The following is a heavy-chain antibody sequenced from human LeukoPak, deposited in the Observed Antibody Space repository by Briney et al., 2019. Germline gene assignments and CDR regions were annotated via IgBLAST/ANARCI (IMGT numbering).Heavy chain of an antibody. J-gene: IGHJ4*02. CDR2: ISAYNGNT. CDR3: ARYYYDCSGYTPFDY. D-gene: IGHD3-22*01. CDR1: GYTFTSYG. Sequence: ASVKVSCKSSGYTFTSYGIRWVRPAPGQGLEWMGWISAYNGNTHYAQKLQGRVTMTTDTSFSTAYVEPKSLRYDDTDVYYCARYYYDCSGYTPFDYWGQGTLVPVSS. V-gene: IGHV1-18*01.